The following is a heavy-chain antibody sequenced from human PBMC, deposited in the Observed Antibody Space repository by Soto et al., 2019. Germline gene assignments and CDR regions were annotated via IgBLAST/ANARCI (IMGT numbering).Heavy chain of an antibody. CDR2: IDPSDSYT. Sequence: PGESLKISCKGSGYTFASYWISWVRQMPGKGLEWMGRIDPSDSYTNYSRSFQGHVTISADKSISTAYLQWSSLKASDTAMYYCARMWCSSTSCYPPAFDIWGQGTMVTVSS. J-gene: IGHJ3*02. V-gene: IGHV5-10-1*01. CDR1: GYTFASYW. D-gene: IGHD2-2*01. CDR3: ARMWCSSTSCYPPAFDI.